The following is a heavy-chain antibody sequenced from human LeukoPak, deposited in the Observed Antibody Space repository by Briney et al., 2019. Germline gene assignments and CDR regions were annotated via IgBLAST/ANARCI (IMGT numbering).Heavy chain of an antibody. CDR3: ARDRGIAAPPAHFDY. Sequence: GGSLRLSCAASGFTFSSYEMNWVRQAPGKGLVWVSYISSSGSTIYYADSVKGRFTISRDNAKNSLYLQMNSLRAEDTAVYYCARDRGIAAPPAHFDYWGQGTLVTVSS. CDR2: ISSSGSTI. CDR1: GFTFSSYE. J-gene: IGHJ4*02. V-gene: IGHV3-48*03. D-gene: IGHD6-6*01.